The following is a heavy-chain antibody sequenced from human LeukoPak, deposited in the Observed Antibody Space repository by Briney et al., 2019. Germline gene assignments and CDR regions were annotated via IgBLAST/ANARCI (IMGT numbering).Heavy chain of an antibody. CDR1: AFIFGGHW. CDR2: IKEDGSER. Sequence: GGSLRLSCEGSAFIFGGHWMNWVRQTPGKGLEWVASIKEDGSERQYVDSVKGRFTISRDNSKNTLYLQMNSLRAEDTAVYYCVYDSSGYYVMDYWGQGTLVTVSS. V-gene: IGHV3-7*03. CDR3: VYDSSGYYVMDY. D-gene: IGHD3-22*01. J-gene: IGHJ4*02.